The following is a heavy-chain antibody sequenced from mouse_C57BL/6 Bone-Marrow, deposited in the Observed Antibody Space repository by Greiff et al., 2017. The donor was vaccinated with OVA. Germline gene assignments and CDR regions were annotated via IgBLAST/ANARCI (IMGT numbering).Heavy chain of an antibody. Sequence: QVHVKQSGAELVKPGASVKISCKASGYAFSSYWMNWVKQRPGKGLEWIGQIYPGDGDTNYNGKFKGKATLTADKSSSTAYMQLSSLTSEDSAVYFCGHSNWFAYWGQGTLVTVSA. CDR3: GHSNWFAY. CDR1: GYAFSSYW. CDR2: IYPGDGDT. V-gene: IGHV1-80*01. D-gene: IGHD2-5*01. J-gene: IGHJ3*01.